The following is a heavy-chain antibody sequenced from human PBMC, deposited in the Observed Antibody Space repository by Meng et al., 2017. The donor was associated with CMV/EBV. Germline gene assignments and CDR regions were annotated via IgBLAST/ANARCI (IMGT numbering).Heavy chain of an antibody. CDR3: ARDRYYDFWSGYYSDYYYGMDV. D-gene: IGHD3-3*01. CDR1: GFTSSSYW. CDR2: IKQDGSEK. Sequence: GGSLRLSCAASGFTSSSYWMSWVRQAPGKGLEWVANIKQDGSEKYYVDSVKGRFTISRDNAKNSLYLQMNSLRAEDTAVYYCARDRYYDFWSGYYSDYYYGMDVWGQGTTVTVSS. V-gene: IGHV3-7*01. J-gene: IGHJ6*02.